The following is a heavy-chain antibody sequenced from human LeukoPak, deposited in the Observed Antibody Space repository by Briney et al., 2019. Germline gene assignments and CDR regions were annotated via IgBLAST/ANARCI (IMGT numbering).Heavy chain of an antibody. CDR1: GYTFTSYG. J-gene: IGHJ4*02. CDR3: ARLNLHYDFWSGPSDY. V-gene: IGHV1-18*01. Sequence: GASVKFSCKASGYTFTSYGISWVRQAPGQGLEWMGWISAYNGNTNYAQKLQGRVTMTTDTSTSTAYMELRSLRSDDTAVYYCARLNLHYDFWSGPSDYWGQGTLVTVSS. D-gene: IGHD3-3*01. CDR2: ISAYNGNT.